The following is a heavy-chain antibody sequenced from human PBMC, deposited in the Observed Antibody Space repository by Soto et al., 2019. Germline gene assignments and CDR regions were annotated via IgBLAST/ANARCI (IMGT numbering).Heavy chain of an antibody. CDR2: INPSGEHT. D-gene: IGHD2-15*01. J-gene: IGHJ4*02. V-gene: IGHV1-46*02. CDR1: GYSFKDHY. Sequence: GASVKVSCKASGYSFKDHYMHWVRQAPGRGLEWVGIINPSGEHTNYAQQFRGRVAMTRDTSTSTAYMELRSLRSEDTAVYFCARISCKGGSCYFGFDHWGQGTLVTVSS. CDR3: ARISCKGGSCYFGFDH.